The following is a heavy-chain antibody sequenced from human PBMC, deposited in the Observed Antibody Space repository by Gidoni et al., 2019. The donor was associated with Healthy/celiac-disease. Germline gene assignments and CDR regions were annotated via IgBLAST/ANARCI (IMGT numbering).Heavy chain of an antibody. CDR1: GFTFSSYA. J-gene: IGHJ2*01. Sequence: EVQLLESGGGLVQPGGSLRLSCAASGFTFSSYAMSWVRQAPGKGLEWVSAISGSGGSTYYADSVKGRFTISRDNSKDTLYLQMNSLRAEDTAVYYCARGRDIVVVPAAILPPPGETHWYFDLWGRGTLVTVSS. V-gene: IGHV3-23*01. CDR2: ISGSGGST. CDR3: ARGRDIVVVPAAILPPPGETHWYFDL. D-gene: IGHD2-2*02.